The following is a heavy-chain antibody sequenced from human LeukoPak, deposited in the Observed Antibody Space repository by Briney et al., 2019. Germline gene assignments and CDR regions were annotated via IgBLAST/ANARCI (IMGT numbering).Heavy chain of an antibody. D-gene: IGHD3-10*01. J-gene: IGHJ4*02. Sequence: GGSLRLSCAASGFTFSSYAMTWVRQAPGKGLEWVSGISGSGGSTYYADSVKGRFTISRDNSKNTLYLQMNSLRAEDTAVYYCAKVGGSGSYYRLYFDYWGQGTLVTVSS. CDR2: ISGSGGST. CDR3: AKVGGSGSYYRLYFDY. V-gene: IGHV3-23*01. CDR1: GFTFSSYA.